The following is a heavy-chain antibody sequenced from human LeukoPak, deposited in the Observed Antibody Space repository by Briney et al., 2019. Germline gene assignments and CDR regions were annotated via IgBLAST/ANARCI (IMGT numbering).Heavy chain of an antibody. J-gene: IGHJ4*02. CDR3: ARDPNGYDSSGYQGY. D-gene: IGHD3-22*01. CDR1: GGTFSSYA. V-gene: IGHV1-69*05. CDR2: IIPIFGTA. Sequence: SVTVSCKASGGTFSSYAISWVRQAPGQGLEWMGRIIPIFGTANYAQKLQGRVTITTAESTSTAYMELSSLRSEDTAVYYCARDPNGYDSSGYQGYWGQGTLVTVSS.